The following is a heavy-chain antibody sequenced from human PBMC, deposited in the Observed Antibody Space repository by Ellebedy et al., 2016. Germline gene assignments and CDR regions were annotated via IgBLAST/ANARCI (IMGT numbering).Heavy chain of an antibody. J-gene: IGHJ3*02. CDR2: IIPILGIA. Sequence: SVKVSCXASGGTFSSYAISWVRQAPGQGLEWMGRIIPILGIANYAQKFQGRVTITADKSTSTAYMELSSLRSEDTAVYYCASCVATMRYDAFDIWGQGTMVTVSS. V-gene: IGHV1-69*04. CDR1: GGTFSSYA. D-gene: IGHD5-12*01. CDR3: ASCVATMRYDAFDI.